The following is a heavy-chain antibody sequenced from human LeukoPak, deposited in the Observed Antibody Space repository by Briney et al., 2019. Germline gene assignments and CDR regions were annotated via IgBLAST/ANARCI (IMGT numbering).Heavy chain of an antibody. CDR2: ISHSGST. J-gene: IGHJ4*02. D-gene: IGHD3-3*01. V-gene: IGHV4-34*01. CDR3: ARGRRGRITIFGVGNYFDY. Sequence: PSETLSLTCAVYGGSFSGYYWSWIRQPPGKGLEWIGEISHSGSTNYNPSLKSRVTISVDTSKNQFSLKLSSVTAADTAVYYCARGRRGRITIFGVGNYFDYWGQGTLVTVSS. CDR1: GGSFSGYY.